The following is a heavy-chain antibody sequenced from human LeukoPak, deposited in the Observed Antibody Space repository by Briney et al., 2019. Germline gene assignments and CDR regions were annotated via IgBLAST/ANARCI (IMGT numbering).Heavy chain of an antibody. D-gene: IGHD2-21*01. V-gene: IGHV1-18*01. CDR3: ARDYCGGDCYPRPALAEYFQH. Sequence: GASVKVSCKASGYTFTSYGISWVRQAPGQGLEWMGWISAYNGNTNYAQKLQGRVTMTTDTSTSTAYMELRSLRSDDTAVYYCARDYCGGDCYPRPALAEYFQHWGQGTLVTVSS. CDR2: ISAYNGNT. CDR1: GYTFTSYG. J-gene: IGHJ1*01.